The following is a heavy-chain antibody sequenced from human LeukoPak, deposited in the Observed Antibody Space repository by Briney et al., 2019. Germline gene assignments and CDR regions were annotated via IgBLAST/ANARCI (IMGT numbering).Heavy chain of an antibody. D-gene: IGHD7-27*01. CDR2: IGLTDTTI. CDR1: GFTFSNYY. J-gene: IGHJ2*01. CDR3: ARLKLGYWYFDL. Sequence: GGSLRLSCAASGFTFSNYYMSWIRQVPGKGLEWVSYIGLTDTTIYYADSLKGRFAISRDNAKNSLYLHMHSLRAEDMAIYYCARLKLGYWYFDLWGRGTLLTVSS. V-gene: IGHV3-11*01.